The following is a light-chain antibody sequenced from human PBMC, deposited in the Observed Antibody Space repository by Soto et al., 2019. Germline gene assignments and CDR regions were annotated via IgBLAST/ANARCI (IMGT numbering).Light chain of an antibody. CDR2: EVS. V-gene: IGLV2-14*01. CDR1: SSDVGGYNY. Sequence: QSALTQPASVSGSPGQSITMSCTGTSSDVGGYNYVSWYQQHPGKAPKLMIYEVSNRPSGVSNRFSGSKPGNTASLTISGLQAEDEADYYCSSYTSSSTLVFGGGTKLTVL. J-gene: IGLJ3*02. CDR3: SSYTSSSTLV.